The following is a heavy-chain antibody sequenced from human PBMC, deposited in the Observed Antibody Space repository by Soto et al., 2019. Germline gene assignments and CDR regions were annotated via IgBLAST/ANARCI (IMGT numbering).Heavy chain of an antibody. J-gene: IGHJ3*02. D-gene: IGHD6-19*01. CDR3: AKEGSGWSDAFDI. Sequence: GESLKISCQGSVFTLSSYAMSWVRQAPGKGLEWVSAISGSGGSTYYADSVKGRFTISRDNSKNTLYLQMNSLRAEDTAVYYCAKEGSGWSDAFDIWGQGTMVTVSS. CDR1: VFTLSSYA. CDR2: ISGSGGST. V-gene: IGHV3-23*01.